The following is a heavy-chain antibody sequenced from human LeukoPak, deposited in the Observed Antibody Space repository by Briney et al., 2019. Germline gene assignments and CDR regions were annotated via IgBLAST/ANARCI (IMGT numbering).Heavy chain of an antibody. CDR2: IYYSGGT. D-gene: IGHD3-16*02. CDR1: GFTFSSYA. V-gene: IGHV4-31*02. J-gene: IGHJ3*02. Sequence: LRLSCAASGFTFSSYAMSWIRQHPGKGLEWIGYIYYSGGTYYNPSLKSRVTISVDTSRNQFSLKLSSVTAADTAVYYCARSPSRHDYVWGSYRVDAFDIWGQGTMVTVSS. CDR3: ARSPSRHDYVWGSYRVDAFDI.